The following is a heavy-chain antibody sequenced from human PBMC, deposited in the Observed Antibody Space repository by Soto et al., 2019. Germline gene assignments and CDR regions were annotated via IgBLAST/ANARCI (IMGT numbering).Heavy chain of an antibody. Sequence: GGSLRLSCAASGFTFSSYAMSWVHQAPGKGLEWVSGFSGSGGTTYYADSVKGRFTISRDNSKNTLYLQMNSLRAEDTAVYYCAKGDETDGYNPFDNWGQGTLVTVSS. D-gene: IGHD5-12*01. J-gene: IGHJ4*02. CDR1: GFTFSSYA. CDR3: AKGDETDGYNPFDN. V-gene: IGHV3-23*01. CDR2: FSGSGGTT.